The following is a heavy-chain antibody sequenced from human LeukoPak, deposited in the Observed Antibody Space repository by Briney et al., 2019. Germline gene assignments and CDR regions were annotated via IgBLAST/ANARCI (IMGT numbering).Heavy chain of an antibody. J-gene: IGHJ4*02. CDR1: GFTFSSYS. CDR3: ARDHRVVPAAITN. V-gene: IGHV3-48*01. D-gene: IGHD2-2*02. CDR2: ISSSSSTI. Sequence: GGSLRLSCAASGFTFSSYSMNWVRQAPGKGLEWVSYISSSSSTIYYADSVKGRFTISRDKAKNSLYLQMNSLRAEDTAVYYCARDHRVVPAAITNWGQGTLVTVSS.